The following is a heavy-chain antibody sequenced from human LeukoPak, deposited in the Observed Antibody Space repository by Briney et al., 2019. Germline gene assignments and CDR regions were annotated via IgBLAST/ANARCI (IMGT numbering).Heavy chain of an antibody. CDR1: GGSISSGSYY. CDR3: ARYRSYCSGGSCFPYYFDY. CDR2: IYTSGST. V-gene: IGHV4-61*02. D-gene: IGHD2-15*01. Sequence: SETLSLTCPVSGGSISSGSYYWSWIRQPAGKGLEWIGRIYTSGSTNYNPSLKSRVTISVDTSKNQFSLKLSSVTAADTAVYYCARYRSYCSGGSCFPYYFDYWGQGTLVTVSS. J-gene: IGHJ4*02.